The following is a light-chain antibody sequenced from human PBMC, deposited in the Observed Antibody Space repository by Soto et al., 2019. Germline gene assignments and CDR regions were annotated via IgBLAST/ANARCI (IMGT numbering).Light chain of an antibody. Sequence: QSVLTHPASVSGSPGQSITISCTGTSSDVGGYNYVSWYQQHPGKAPKLMIYDVSNRPSGVSNRFSGSKSGNTASLTISGLHAEDEADYYCSSYTSSSTVFGTGTKVTVL. CDR3: SSYTSSSTV. CDR1: SSDVGGYNY. J-gene: IGLJ1*01. CDR2: DVS. V-gene: IGLV2-14*01.